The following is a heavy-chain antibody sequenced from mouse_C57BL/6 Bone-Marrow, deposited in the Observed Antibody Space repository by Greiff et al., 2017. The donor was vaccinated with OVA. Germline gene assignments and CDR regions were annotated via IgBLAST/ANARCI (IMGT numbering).Heavy chain of an antibody. J-gene: IGHJ2*01. CDR3: TTVDGS. V-gene: IGHV14-4*01. D-gene: IGHD2-3*01. Sequence: EVMLVESGAELVRPGASVKLSCTASGFNIKDDYMHWVKQRPEQGLEWIGWIDPENGDTEYASKFQGKATITADTSSNTAYLQLSSLTSEDTAVYYCTTVDGSGGQGTTLTVSS. CDR1: GFNIKDDY. CDR2: IDPENGDT.